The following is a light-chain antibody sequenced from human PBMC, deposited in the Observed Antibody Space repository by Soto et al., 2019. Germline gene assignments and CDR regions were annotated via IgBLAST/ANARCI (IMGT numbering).Light chain of an antibody. J-gene: IGLJ1*01. CDR2: EAT. V-gene: IGLV2-14*01. CDR3: LSYKTDNTFV. CDR1: SSDIGASNF. Sequence: QSALTQPASVSGSPGQSITVSCTGTSSDIGASNFVSWYQHLPGRAPKVIIYEATKRPSGVSDRFSGSKAGNTASLTISGLQADDEAEYFCLSYKTDNTFVFGTGTQLTVL.